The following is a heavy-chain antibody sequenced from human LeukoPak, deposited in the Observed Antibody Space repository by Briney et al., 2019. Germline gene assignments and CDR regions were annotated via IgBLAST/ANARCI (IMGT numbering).Heavy chain of an antibody. CDR1: GFTFSSYE. CDR2: ISGSVSDSVSTI. D-gene: IGHD6-19*01. J-gene: IGHJ4*02. Sequence: GGSLRLSCAASGFTFSSYEMNWVRQAPGKGPEWVSYISGSVSDSVSTIYYADSVKGRFTISRDNAKNSLYLQMNSLRAEDTAVYYCARVSRSGWWDDYWGQGTLVTVSS. V-gene: IGHV3-48*03. CDR3: ARVSRSGWWDDY.